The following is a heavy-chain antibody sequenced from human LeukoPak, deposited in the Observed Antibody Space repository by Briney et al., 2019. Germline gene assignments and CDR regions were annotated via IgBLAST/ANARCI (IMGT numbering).Heavy chain of an antibody. CDR1: GFTFSTYW. V-gene: IGHV3-7*03. Sequence: GGSLRLSCAASGFTFSTYWMSWVRQAPGKGREWVGNINQDGKKRFYVDSVKGRFTISRDNAKNSLFLQMNSLTAEDTAIYYCTRDLAAAATWGQGTLVTVSS. CDR3: TRDLAAAAT. CDR2: INQDGKKR. D-gene: IGHD6-13*01. J-gene: IGHJ5*02.